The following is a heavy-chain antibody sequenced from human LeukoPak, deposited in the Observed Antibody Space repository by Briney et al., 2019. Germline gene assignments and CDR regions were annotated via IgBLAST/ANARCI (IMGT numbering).Heavy chain of an antibody. V-gene: IGHV1-24*01. CDR1: GYTLTELS. CDR3: ATLPRITGTGFGWFDP. D-gene: IGHD1-7*01. J-gene: IGHJ5*02. Sequence: ASVKVSCKVSGYTLTELSMHWVRQAPGKGPEWMGGFDPEDGETIYAQKFQGRVTMTEDTSTDTAYMELSSLRSEDTAVYYCATLPRITGTGFGWFDPWGQGTLVTVSS. CDR2: FDPEDGET.